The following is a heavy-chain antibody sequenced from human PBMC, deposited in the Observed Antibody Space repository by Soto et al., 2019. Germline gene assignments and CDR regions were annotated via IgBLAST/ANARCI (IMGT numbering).Heavy chain of an antibody. CDR1: GFTFSSYG. CDR2: IWYDGSNK. CDR3: ARDPYGSGSYYNVPFDY. J-gene: IGHJ4*02. V-gene: IGHV3-33*01. D-gene: IGHD3-10*01. Sequence: GSLRLSCAASGFTFSSYGMHWVRQAPGKGLEWVAVIWYDGSNKYYADSVKGRFTISRDNSKNTLYLQMNSLRAEDTAVYYCARDPYGSGSYYNVPFDYWGQGTLVTVSS.